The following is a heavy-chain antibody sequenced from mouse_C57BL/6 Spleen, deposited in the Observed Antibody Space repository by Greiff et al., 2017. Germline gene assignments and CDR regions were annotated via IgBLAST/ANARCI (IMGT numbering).Heavy chain of an antibody. V-gene: IGHV1-67*01. CDR2: ISTYYGDA. D-gene: IGHD2-4*01. J-gene: IGHJ4*01. Sequence: QVQLKQSGPELVRPGVSVKISCKGSGYTFTDYAMHWVKQSHAKSLEWIGVISTYYGDASYNQKFQGKATITADTSSNTAYLQLSSLTSEDTAIYYCAKGNYAGYYAMDYWGQGTSVTVSS. CDR3: AKGNYAGYYAMDY. CDR1: GYTFTDYA.